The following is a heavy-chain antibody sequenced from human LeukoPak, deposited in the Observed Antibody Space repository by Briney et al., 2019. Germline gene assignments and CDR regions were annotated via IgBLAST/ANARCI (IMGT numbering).Heavy chain of an antibody. D-gene: IGHD4-17*01. V-gene: IGHV3-20*04. CDR3: ARAQTYGDYRLLLDY. J-gene: IGHJ4*02. CDR2: INWNGDTT. Sequence: PGGSLRLSCAASGFTFDDYGMTWVRHAPGKGLEWVSGINWNGDTTGYADSVKGRFTISRDNAKKSLYLQMNSLRAEDTALYYCARAQTYGDYRLLLDYWGQGTLVTVSS. CDR1: GFTFDDYG.